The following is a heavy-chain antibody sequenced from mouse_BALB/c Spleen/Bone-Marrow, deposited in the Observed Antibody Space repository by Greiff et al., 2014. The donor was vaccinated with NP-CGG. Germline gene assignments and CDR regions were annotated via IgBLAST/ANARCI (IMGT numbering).Heavy chain of an antibody. CDR1: GFDFSRYW. D-gene: IGHD2-3*01. Sequence: EVQLQQSGGGLVQPGGSLKLSCAASGFDFSRYWMTWVRQAPGKGLEWIGEINPDSGTINYTPSLKDKFIISRNNAKNTLYLQVSKVRSEDTALYYSARNGYYGWIAYWGQGTLVTVSA. V-gene: IGHV4-1*02. CDR2: INPDSGTI. J-gene: IGHJ3*01. CDR3: ARNGYYGWIAY.